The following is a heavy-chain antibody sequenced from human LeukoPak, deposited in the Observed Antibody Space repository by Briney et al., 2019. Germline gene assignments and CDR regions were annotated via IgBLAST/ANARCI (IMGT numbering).Heavy chain of an antibody. D-gene: IGHD6-6*01. V-gene: IGHV4-39*01. J-gene: IGHJ4*02. CDR1: GGSISSSSYY. CDR2: IYYSGGT. Sequence: PSETLSLTCTVSGGSISSSSYYWGWIRQPPGKGLEWIGSIYYSGGTYYNPSLKSRVTISVDTSKNQFSLKLSSVTAADTAVYYCARHPRRYPREYSSPEGLDYWGQGTLVTVSS. CDR3: ARHPRRYPREYSSPEGLDY.